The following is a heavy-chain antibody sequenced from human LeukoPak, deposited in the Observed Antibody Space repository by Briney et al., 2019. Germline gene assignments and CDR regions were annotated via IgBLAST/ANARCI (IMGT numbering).Heavy chain of an antibody. J-gene: IGHJ4*02. CDR2: IDNTGSIT. Sequence: AGGSLRLSCAASGFTFSNYWIHWVRQAPGKGLVWVSRIDNTGSITTYADSVKGRFTISRDNAKNTLFLQMNSLRVEDTAVYYCARKAPADYWGQGTLVTVSS. V-gene: IGHV3-74*03. CDR1: GFTFSNYW. CDR3: ARKAPADY.